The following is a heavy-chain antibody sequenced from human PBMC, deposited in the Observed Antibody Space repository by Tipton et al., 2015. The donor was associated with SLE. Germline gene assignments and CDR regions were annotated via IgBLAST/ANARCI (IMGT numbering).Heavy chain of an antibody. CDR1: GDSVSRNSAA. CDR2: TYYRSKWYT. V-gene: IGHV6-1*01. Sequence: GLVKPSQTLSLTCAISGDSVSRNSAAWNWIRQSPSSGLEWLGRTYYRSKWYTEYAGSVRSRITINPDTSKNQFSLHLSSVTPDDTALYYCARRGSYGVKEAFAIWGQGTVVTVSS. J-gene: IGHJ3*02. D-gene: IGHD4/OR15-4a*01. CDR3: ARRGSYGVKEAFAI.